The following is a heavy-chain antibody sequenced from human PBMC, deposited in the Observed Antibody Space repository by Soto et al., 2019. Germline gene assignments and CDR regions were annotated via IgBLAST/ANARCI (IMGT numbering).Heavy chain of an antibody. CDR3: AKIYYYDSIGYYDHGAYYYYGMDV. CDR1: GFTFSSYG. CDR2: ISYDGSNK. D-gene: IGHD3-22*01. Sequence: QVQLVESGGGVVQPGRSLRLSCAASGFTFSSYGMHWVRQAPGKGLEWVAVISYDGSNKYYADSVKGRFTISRDNSKNTLYLQMNSLRAEDTAVYYCAKIYYYDSIGYYDHGAYYYYGMDVW. V-gene: IGHV3-30*18. J-gene: IGHJ6*01.